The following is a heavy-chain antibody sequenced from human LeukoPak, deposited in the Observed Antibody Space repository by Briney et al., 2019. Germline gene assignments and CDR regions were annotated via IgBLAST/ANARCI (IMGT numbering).Heavy chain of an antibody. V-gene: IGHV1-2*04. CDR2: INPNSGGT. CDR1: GYTFTGYF. D-gene: IGHD6-13*01. Sequence: ASVKVSCKASGYTFTGYFMHWVRQAPGQGLEWMGWINPNSGGTNYAQKFQGWVTMTRDTSISTAYMELSRLRSDDTAVYYCAREKDSSSGDAFDIWGQKTMVSVSS. CDR3: AREKDSSSGDAFDI. J-gene: IGHJ3*02.